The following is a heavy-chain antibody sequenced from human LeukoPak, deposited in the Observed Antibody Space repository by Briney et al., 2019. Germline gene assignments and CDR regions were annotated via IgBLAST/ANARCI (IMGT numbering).Heavy chain of an antibody. D-gene: IGHD6-19*01. V-gene: IGHV3-21*01. CDR3: AREQQWLVQAYYFDY. Sequence: GGSLRLSCAASGFTFSSYSMNWVRQAPGKGLEWVSSISGNSIYIYYADSVKGRFTISRDNAKNSLYLQMNSLRVADTAVYYCAREQQWLVQAYYFDYWGQGTLVTVSS. CDR1: GFTFSSYS. J-gene: IGHJ4*02. CDR2: ISGNSIYI.